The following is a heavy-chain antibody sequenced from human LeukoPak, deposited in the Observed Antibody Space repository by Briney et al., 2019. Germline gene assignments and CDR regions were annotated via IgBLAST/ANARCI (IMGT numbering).Heavy chain of an antibody. CDR1: GGTFSSYA. Sequence: SVRVSCKASGGTFSSYAISWVRQAPGQGLEWMGGIIPIFGTANYAQKFQGRVTITTDESTSTAYMELSSLRSEDTAVYYCARGYTSTYYGSGSYLVSADDAFDIWGQGTMVTVSS. V-gene: IGHV1-69*05. CDR3: ARGYTSTYYGSGSYLVSADDAFDI. CDR2: IIPIFGTA. D-gene: IGHD3-10*01. J-gene: IGHJ3*02.